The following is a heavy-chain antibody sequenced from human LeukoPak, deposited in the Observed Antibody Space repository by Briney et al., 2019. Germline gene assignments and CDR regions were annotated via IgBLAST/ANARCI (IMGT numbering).Heavy chain of an antibody. V-gene: IGHV3-30*03. CDR3: ARYRAVAGLCDY. CDR2: ISYDGSNK. D-gene: IGHD6-19*01. Sequence: GGSLRLSCAASGFTFSSYGMHWVRQAPGKGLEWVAVISYDGSNKYYADSVKGRFTISRDNSKNTPYLQMNSLRAEDTAVYYCARYRAVAGLCDYWGQGTLVTVSS. J-gene: IGHJ4*02. CDR1: GFTFSSYG.